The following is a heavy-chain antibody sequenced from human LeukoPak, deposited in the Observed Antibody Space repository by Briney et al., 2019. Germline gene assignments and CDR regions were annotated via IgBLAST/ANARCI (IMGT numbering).Heavy chain of an antibody. J-gene: IGHJ4*02. CDR2: ISGNDGDT. Sequence: GASVKVSCKASGYPFSTYGLSWVWQAPGQGLEWMGQISGNDGDTNYAQRFQGRLTMTTDTATSTAYMELTSLKSDDTAVYYCARDVPDFWSGFDSWGQGTLVTVSP. V-gene: IGHV1-18*01. D-gene: IGHD3-3*01. CDR3: ARDVPDFWSGFDS. CDR1: GYPFSTYG.